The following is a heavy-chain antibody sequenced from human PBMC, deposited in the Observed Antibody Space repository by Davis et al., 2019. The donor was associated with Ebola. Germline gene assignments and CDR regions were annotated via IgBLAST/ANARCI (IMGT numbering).Heavy chain of an antibody. CDR1: GFTFSSYA. CDR3: AKDSPVNAVPAATAYYYYYMDV. V-gene: IGHV3-23*01. CDR2: ISGSGGST. J-gene: IGHJ6*03. Sequence: GESLKISCAASGFTFSSYAMSWVRQAPGKGLEWVSAISGSGGSTYYADSVKGRFTISRDNSKNTLYLQMNSLGAEDTTVYYCAKDSPVNAVPAATAYYYYYMDVWGKGTTVTVSS. D-gene: IGHD2-2*01.